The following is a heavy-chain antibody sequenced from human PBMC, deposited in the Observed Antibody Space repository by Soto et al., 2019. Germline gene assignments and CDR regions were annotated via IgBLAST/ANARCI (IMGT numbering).Heavy chain of an antibody. D-gene: IGHD2-2*01. Sequence: ASVKVSCKASGYTFTNYVISWVRQAPGQGLEWMGWISAYNGDTNYAQKLQGRVTLTTDTPTTTAYMELRSLRSDDTAVYYCVRGGAPAALSWFDPWGQGTLVTVSS. CDR2: ISAYNGDT. CDR3: VRGGAPAALSWFDP. CDR1: GYTFTNYV. V-gene: IGHV1-18*01. J-gene: IGHJ5*02.